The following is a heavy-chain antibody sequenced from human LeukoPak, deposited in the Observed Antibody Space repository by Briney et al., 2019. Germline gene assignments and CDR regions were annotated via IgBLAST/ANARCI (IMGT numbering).Heavy chain of an antibody. D-gene: IGHD6-13*01. CDR2: TYYRSKWYN. J-gene: IGHJ4*02. CDR3: ARIAAAGNFDY. V-gene: IGHV6-1*01. CDR1: GDSVSSNSAA. Sequence: SQTLSLTCAISGDSVSSNSAAWYWIRQSPSRGLEWLGRTYYRSKWYNDYAVSVKSRIAINPETSKNQFSLRLNSVTPEDTAVYYCARIAAAGNFDYWGRGTLVTVSS.